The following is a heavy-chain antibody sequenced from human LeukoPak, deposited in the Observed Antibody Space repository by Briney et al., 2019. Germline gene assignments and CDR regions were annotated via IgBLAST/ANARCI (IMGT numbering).Heavy chain of an antibody. Sequence: SETLSLTCTVSGGSISSYYWSWIRQPPGKGLEWIGYIYYSGSTNYNPSLKSRVTISVDTSKNQFSLKLSSVTAADTALYYCARGGVDTAMGRRWYFDYWGQGTLVTVSS. V-gene: IGHV4-59*01. D-gene: IGHD5-18*01. CDR3: ARGGVDTAMGRRWYFDY. J-gene: IGHJ4*02. CDR1: GGSISSYY. CDR2: IYYSGST.